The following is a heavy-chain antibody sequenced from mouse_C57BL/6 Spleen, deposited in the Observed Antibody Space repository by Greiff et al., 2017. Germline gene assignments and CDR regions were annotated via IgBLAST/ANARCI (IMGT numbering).Heavy chain of an antibody. CDR1: GFTFSSYA. CDR3: ARVGSSSHWYFDV. D-gene: IGHD1-1*01. CDR2: ISDGGSYT. V-gene: IGHV5-4*03. J-gene: IGHJ1*03. Sequence: EVMLVESGGGLVKPGGSLKLSCAASGFTFSSYAMSWVRQTPEKRLEWVATISDGGSYTYSPDNVKGRFTISRDNAKNNLYLQMSHLKSEDTAMYYCARVGSSSHWYFDVWGTGTTVTVSS.